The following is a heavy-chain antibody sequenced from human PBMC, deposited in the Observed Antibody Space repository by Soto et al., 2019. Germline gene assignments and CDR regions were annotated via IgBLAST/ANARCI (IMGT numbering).Heavy chain of an antibody. D-gene: IGHD4-17*01. CDR2: IIPIFGTA. V-gene: IGHV1-69*12. Sequence: QVQLVQSGAEVKKPGSSVKVSCKDSGGTFSSYAISWVRQAPGQGLEWMGGIIPIFGTANYAQKFQGRVTMTADESTSTAYMDLSSLRSEDTAVYYCASPPTTGNSYYYGMDVWGQGTTVTVSS. CDR3: ASPPTTGNSYYYGMDV. CDR1: GGTFSSYA. J-gene: IGHJ6*02.